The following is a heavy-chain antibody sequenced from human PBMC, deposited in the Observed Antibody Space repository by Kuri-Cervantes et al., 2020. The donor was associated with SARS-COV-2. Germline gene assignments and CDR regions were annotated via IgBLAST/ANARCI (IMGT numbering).Heavy chain of an antibody. J-gene: IGHJ4*02. D-gene: IGHD3-9*01. CDR1: GFTFSSYW. CDR2: IKQDGSEK. Sequence: GESLKISCAASGFTFSSYWMSWVRQAPGKGLEWVANIKQDGSEKYYVDSVKGRFTISRDNAKNSLYLQMNSLRAEDTAVYYCASSRAPDYDILTGHSGAFDYWGQGTLVTVSS. CDR3: ASSRAPDYDILTGHSGAFDY. V-gene: IGHV3-7*01.